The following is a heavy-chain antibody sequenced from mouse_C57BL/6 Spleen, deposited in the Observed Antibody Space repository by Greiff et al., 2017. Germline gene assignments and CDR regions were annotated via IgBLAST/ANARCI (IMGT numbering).Heavy chain of an antibody. D-gene: IGHD2-2*01. J-gene: IGHJ4*01. V-gene: IGHV2-9-1*01. CDR1: GFSLTSYA. CDR2: IWTGGGT. Sequence: VQRVESGPGLVAPSQSLSITCTVSGFSLTSYAISWVRQPPGKGLEWLGVIWTGGGTNYNSALKSRLSISKDNSKSQVFLKMNSLQTDDTARYYCARIYGYGDYYAMDYWGQGTSVTVSS. CDR3: ARIYGYGDYYAMDY.